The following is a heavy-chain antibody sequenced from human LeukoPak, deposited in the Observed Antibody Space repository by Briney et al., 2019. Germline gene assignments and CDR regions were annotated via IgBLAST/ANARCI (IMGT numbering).Heavy chain of an antibody. Sequence: GASVKVSCKASGYTFTSYYMHWVRQAPGQGLEWMGIINPSGGSTGYAQKFQGRVTMTRDTSTSTVYMELSSLRSEDTAVYYCARDPLDYSNNYPEGYFDYWGQGTLVTVSS. CDR2: INPSGGST. J-gene: IGHJ4*02. CDR3: ARDPLDYSNNYPEGYFDY. V-gene: IGHV1-46*01. D-gene: IGHD4-11*01. CDR1: GYTFTSYY.